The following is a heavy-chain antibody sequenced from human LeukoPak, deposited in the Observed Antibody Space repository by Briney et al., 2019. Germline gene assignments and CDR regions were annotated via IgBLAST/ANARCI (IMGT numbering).Heavy chain of an antibody. CDR2: IYYSGST. Sequence: SETLSLTCTVSGGSISSYYWSWIRQPPGKGLEWIGYIYYSGSTNYNPSLKSRVTISVDTSKNRFSLKLSSVTAADTAVYYCARDRVVPAADAFYYYGMDVWGQGTTVTVSS. CDR3: ARDRVVPAADAFYYYGMDV. J-gene: IGHJ6*02. CDR1: GGSISSYY. V-gene: IGHV4-59*01. D-gene: IGHD2-2*01.